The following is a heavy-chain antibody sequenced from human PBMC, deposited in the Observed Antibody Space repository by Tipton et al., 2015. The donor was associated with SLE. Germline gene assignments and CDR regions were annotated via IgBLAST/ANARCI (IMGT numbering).Heavy chain of an antibody. CDR3: AGSLPSSTSCYAD. CDR1: GYSISSGHY. D-gene: IGHD2-2*01. J-gene: IGHJ4*02. V-gene: IGHV4-38-2*01. Sequence: TLSLTCDVSGYSISSGHYWGCVRQPPGKGLEYIGTMHHSGNTNYNPSLKSRVTISVDTSKNQFSLKLSSVTAADTAVYYCAGSLPSSTSCYADWGQGTLVTVSS. CDR2: MHHSGNT.